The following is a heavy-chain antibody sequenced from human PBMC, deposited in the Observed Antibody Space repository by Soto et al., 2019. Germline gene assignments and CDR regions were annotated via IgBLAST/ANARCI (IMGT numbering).Heavy chain of an antibody. Sequence: GGSLRLSCAASGFTFSDYYMSWIRQAPGKGLEWVSYISSSGSTIYYADSVKGRFTISRDNAKNSLYLQMNSLRAEDTAVYYCARGRWGIAARRDGMDVWGQGTTVTVSS. CDR2: ISSSGSTI. V-gene: IGHV3-11*01. CDR1: GFTFSDYY. D-gene: IGHD6-6*01. CDR3: ARGRWGIAARRDGMDV. J-gene: IGHJ6*02.